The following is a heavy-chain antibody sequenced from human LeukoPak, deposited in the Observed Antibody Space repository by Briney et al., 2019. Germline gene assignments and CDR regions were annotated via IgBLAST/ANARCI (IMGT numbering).Heavy chain of an antibody. CDR1: GFTFSSYA. CDR2: ISGSGGST. V-gene: IGHV3-23*01. Sequence: PGGSLRLSCAASGFTFSSYAMSWVRQAPGKGLEWVSAISGSGGSTYYADSVKGRFTISRDNSKNTLYLQMNSLRAEDTAVYYCAKDSTTIFGVGHWGFDYWGQGTLVTVSS. CDR3: AKDSTTIFGVGHWGFDY. J-gene: IGHJ4*02. D-gene: IGHD3-3*01.